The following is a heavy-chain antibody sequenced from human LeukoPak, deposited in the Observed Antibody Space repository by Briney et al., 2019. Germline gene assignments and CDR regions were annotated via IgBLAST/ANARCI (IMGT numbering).Heavy chain of an antibody. J-gene: IGHJ4*02. CDR1: GGSTSSGNYY. D-gene: IGHD3-3*01. CDR3: ARLGAGPTYYDFWSGYSSFYFDY. CDR2: ISSSGNT. V-gene: IGHV4-39*02. Sequence: SETLSLTCTVSGGSTSSGNYYWGWIRQPPGKGLEWIGGISSSGNTYYNPSLKSRITISIDTSKNHSSLKLSSVSAADTAVYYCARLGAGPTYYDFWSGYSSFYFDYWGQGTLVTVSS.